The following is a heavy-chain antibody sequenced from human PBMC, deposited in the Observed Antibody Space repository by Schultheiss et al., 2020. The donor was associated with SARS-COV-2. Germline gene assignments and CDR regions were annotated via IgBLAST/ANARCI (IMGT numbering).Heavy chain of an antibody. J-gene: IGHJ6*02. CDR1: GFTFSSYA. CDR2: IYSGGST. D-gene: IGHD2-15*01. Sequence: GGSLRLSCSASGFTFSSYAMHWVRQAPGKGLEWVSVIYSGGSTYYADSVKGRFTISRDNSKNTLYLQMNSLRAEDTAVYYCARAILPYCSGGSWRVALCYYYGMDVWGQGTTVTVSS. V-gene: IGHV3-66*01. CDR3: ARAILPYCSGGSWRVALCYYYGMDV.